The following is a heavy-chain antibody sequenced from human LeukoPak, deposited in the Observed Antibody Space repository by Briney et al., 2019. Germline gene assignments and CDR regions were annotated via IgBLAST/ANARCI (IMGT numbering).Heavy chain of an antibody. Sequence: SETLSLTCAVSGYSISNGYYWVRIRQPPGRGLEWIGSLYHSDSAYYNTSLRSRVSMSVDTSKNQFSLTLSFVTGADTAVYYCARQHDSYYYYYIDVWGSGTTVTVSS. CDR3: ARQHDSYYYYYIDV. CDR2: LYHSDSA. J-gene: IGHJ6*03. CDR1: GYSISNGYY. V-gene: IGHV4-38-2*01.